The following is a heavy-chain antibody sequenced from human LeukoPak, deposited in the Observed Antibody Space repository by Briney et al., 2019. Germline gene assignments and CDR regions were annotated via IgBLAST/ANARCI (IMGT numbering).Heavy chain of an antibody. CDR1: GFTFSSYS. CDR2: ISSSSSTM. V-gene: IGHV3-48*02. D-gene: IGHD5-24*01. J-gene: IGHJ4*02. Sequence: GGFLRLSCAASGFTFSSYSMNWVRQAPGKGLEWVSYISSSSSTMYYADSVKGRFTISRDNAKNSLYLQMNSLRDEDTAVYYCARGRRRDGYFDYWGQGTLVTVSS. CDR3: ARGRRRDGYFDY.